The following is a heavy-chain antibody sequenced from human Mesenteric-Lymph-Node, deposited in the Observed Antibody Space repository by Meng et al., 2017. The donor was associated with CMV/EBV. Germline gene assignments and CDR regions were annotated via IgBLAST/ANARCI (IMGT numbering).Heavy chain of an antibody. J-gene: IGHJ4*02. CDR2: IRNDASNE. CDR1: GFTFSNYG. V-gene: IGHV3-30*02. CDR3: AKEGGGVTYYFDY. D-gene: IGHD1-26*01. Sequence: LTGAASGFTFSNYGMHWVRQAPGKGLAWVTFIRNDASNEYYADSVKGRFTISRDNSKNTLYLQMNSLRAEDTAVYYCAKEGGGVTYYFDYWGQGTLVTVSS.